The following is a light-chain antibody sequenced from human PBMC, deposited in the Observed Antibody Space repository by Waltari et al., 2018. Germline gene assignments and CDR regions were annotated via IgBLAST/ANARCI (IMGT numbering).Light chain of an antibody. CDR3: SSYTSSMTPHVV. CDR1: NRDVGGSNY. CDR2: EVN. J-gene: IGLJ2*01. Sequence: QSALTQPASVSGSPGQSITISWPGTNRDVGGSNYVSCYQKYPGKTPKLMIFEVNNRPSGVSNRFSGSKSGNTASLTISGLQAEDEADYYCSSYTSSMTPHVVFGGGTKLTVL. V-gene: IGLV2-14*01.